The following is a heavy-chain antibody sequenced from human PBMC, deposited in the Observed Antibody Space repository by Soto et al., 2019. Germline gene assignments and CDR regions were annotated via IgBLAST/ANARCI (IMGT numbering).Heavy chain of an antibody. CDR1: GGTFSSYA. Sequence: GSAVKVSCKASGGTFSSYAISWVRQAPGQGLEWMGGIIPIFGTANYAQKFQGRVTITADESTSTAYMELSSLRSEDTAVYYCARSGAYCGGDCYVFDSWGQGTPVT. CDR2: IIPIFGTA. V-gene: IGHV1-69*13. J-gene: IGHJ4*02. CDR3: ARSGAYCGGDCYVFDS. D-gene: IGHD2-21*02.